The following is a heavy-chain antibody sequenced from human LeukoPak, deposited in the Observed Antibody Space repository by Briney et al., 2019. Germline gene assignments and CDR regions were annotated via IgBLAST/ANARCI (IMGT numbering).Heavy chain of an antibody. V-gene: IGHV4-34*01. CDR1: GGSFSGYY. J-gene: IGHJ4*02. Sequence: KPSETLSLTCAVYGGSFSGYYWSWIRQPPGKGLEWIGEINHSGSTNYNPSLKSRVTISVDTSKNQFSLKLSSVTAADTAVYYCARERGPTYYYGSGSYYPFDYWGQGTLVTVSS. CDR3: ARERGPTYYYGSGSYYPFDY. D-gene: IGHD3-10*01. CDR2: INHSGST.